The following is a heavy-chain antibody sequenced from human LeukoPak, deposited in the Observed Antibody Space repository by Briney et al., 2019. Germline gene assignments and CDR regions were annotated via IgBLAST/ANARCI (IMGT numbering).Heavy chain of an antibody. V-gene: IGHV4-34*01. CDR2: VNHSGST. CDR3: ARFRMGRFLEWNWFDP. Sequence: SETLSLTCAVYGGSFSGYYWSWIRQPPGKGLEWIGEVNHSGSTNYNPTLKSRVTISVDTSKNKFSLKLSSVTAADTAVYYCARFRMGRFLEWNWFDPWGQGTLVTVSS. D-gene: IGHD3-3*01. CDR1: GGSFSGYY. J-gene: IGHJ5*02.